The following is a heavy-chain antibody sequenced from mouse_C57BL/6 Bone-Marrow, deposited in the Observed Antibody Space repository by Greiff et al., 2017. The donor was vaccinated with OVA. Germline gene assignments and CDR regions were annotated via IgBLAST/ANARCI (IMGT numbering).Heavy chain of an antibody. CDR2: IWPGGST. V-gene: IGHV2-2*01. Sequence: VKLVESGPGLVQPSQCLSITCTASGFSLTSYGVHWVRQSPGQGLEWLGVIWPGGSTDYYAAFIYRLSISKDKSKIQLFFKMNSLQADDTAIYYCANYDYDSSFAYWGQGTLVTVAA. J-gene: IGHJ3*01. D-gene: IGHD2-4*01. CDR1: GFSLTSYG. CDR3: ANYDYDSSFAY.